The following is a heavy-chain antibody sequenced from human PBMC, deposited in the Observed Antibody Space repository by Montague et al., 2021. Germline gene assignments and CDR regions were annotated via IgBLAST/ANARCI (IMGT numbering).Heavy chain of an antibody. J-gene: IGHJ4*02. CDR3: ARGGWQLSFDY. V-gene: IGHV3-66*01. CDR1: GFTVRSNY. D-gene: IGHD6-13*01. CDR2: IYSDNST. Sequence: SLRLSCAASGFTVRSNYMSWVRQAPGKGLEWVSIIYSDNSTYYADPVKGRFTIFRDNSKNTLYLQINSLRAEDTAVFYCARGGWQLSFDYWGQGTLVTVSS.